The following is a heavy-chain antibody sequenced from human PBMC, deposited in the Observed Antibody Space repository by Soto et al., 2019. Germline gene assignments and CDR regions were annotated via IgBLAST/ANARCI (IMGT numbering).Heavy chain of an antibody. J-gene: IGHJ6*02. V-gene: IGHV3-15*07. CDR3: TRGGLEAAGYYYYGMDV. CDR2: IKSKTDGGTT. D-gene: IGHD3-10*01. CDR1: GFTFSNAW. Sequence: GGSLRLSCAASGFTFSNAWMNWVRQAPGKGLEWVGRIKSKTDGGTTDYAAPVKGRFTISRDDSKNTLYLQMNSLKTEETAGYSCTRGGLEAAGYYYYGMDVWGQGTTVTVSS.